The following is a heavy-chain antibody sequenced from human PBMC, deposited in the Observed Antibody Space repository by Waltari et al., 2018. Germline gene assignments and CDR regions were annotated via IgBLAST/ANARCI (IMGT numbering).Heavy chain of an antibody. V-gene: IGHV3-21*01. CDR2: ISSSSSYI. J-gene: IGHJ3*02. D-gene: IGHD3-10*01. CDR3: ARSRELNDAFDI. CDR1: GFTFSSYS. Sequence: EVQLVESGGGLVKPGGSLRLSCAASGFTFSSYSMNWVRQAPGKGLEWVSSISSSSSYIYYADSVKGRFTISRDNAKNSLYLQMNSPRADDTAVYYCARSRELNDAFDIWGQGTMVTVSS.